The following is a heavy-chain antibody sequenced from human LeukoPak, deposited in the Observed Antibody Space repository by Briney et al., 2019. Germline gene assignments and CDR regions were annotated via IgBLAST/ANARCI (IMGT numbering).Heavy chain of an antibody. CDR3: AINPRSPHFPNDAFDI. V-gene: IGHV1-18*01. D-gene: IGHD6-13*01. Sequence: ASVKVSCKASGYTFTSYGISWVRQAPGQGLEWMGWISAYNGNTNYAQKLQGRVTMTTDTSTSTAYMELRSLRSDDTAVYYCAINPRSPHFPNDAFDIWGQGTMDTVSS. CDR1: GYTFTSYG. CDR2: ISAYNGNT. J-gene: IGHJ3*02.